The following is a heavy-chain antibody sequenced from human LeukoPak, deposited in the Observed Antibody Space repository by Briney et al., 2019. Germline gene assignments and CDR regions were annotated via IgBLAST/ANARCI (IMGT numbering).Heavy chain of an antibody. CDR1: GFTVSSNY. CDR3: ARVGGGCSSTSRYPLGAFDI. Sequence: PGGSLRLSCAASGFTVSSNYMSWVRQAPGKGLEWVSVIYSGGSTYYADSVKGRFTISRDNSKNTLYLQMNSLRAEDTAVYYCARVGGGCSSTSRYPLGAFDIWGQGAMVTVSS. D-gene: IGHD2-2*01. CDR2: IYSGGST. V-gene: IGHV3-53*01. J-gene: IGHJ3*02.